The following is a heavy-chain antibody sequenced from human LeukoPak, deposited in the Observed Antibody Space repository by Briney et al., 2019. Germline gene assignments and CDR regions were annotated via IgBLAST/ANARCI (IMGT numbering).Heavy chain of an antibody. J-gene: IGHJ4*02. Sequence: GGSLRLSCTASGFIFSSYAMHWVRQAPGKGLEWVAVISYDGSNKYYADSVKGRFTISRDNAKNSLYLQMNSLRDEDTAVYYCARGGGKVVVITDDLTYWGQGTLVTVSS. D-gene: IGHD3-22*01. CDR2: ISYDGSNK. CDR1: GFIFSSYA. V-gene: IGHV3-30*04. CDR3: ARGGGKVVVITDDLTY.